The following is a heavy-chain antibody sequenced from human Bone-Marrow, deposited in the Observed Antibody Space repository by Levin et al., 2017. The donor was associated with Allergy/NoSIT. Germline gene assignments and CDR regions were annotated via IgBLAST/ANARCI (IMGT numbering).Heavy chain of an antibody. D-gene: IGHD6-13*01. V-gene: IGHV4-59*01. CDR3: ARQQDYYYGLDV. J-gene: IGHJ6*02. CDR2: VFYNGST. Sequence: SQTLSLTCTVSGDSISFSYWTWIRQPPGKGLEWIGDVFYNGSTNYNPSLKSRVTILIDTSKNQFSLKLKSVTAADTALYYCARQQDYYYGLDVWGQGTTVTVSS. CDR1: GDSISFSY.